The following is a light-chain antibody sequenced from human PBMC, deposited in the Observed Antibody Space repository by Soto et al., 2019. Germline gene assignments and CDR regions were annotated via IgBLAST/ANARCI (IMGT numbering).Light chain of an antibody. CDR2: AAS. J-gene: IGKJ4*01. CDR3: QQSHTTDPT. V-gene: IGKV1-39*01. CDR1: QTISNN. Sequence: DIQMTQSPSSLSASVGDRIAITCRASQTISNNLNWYQEMPGKPPRLLIYAASSLQSGVPSRFRGRGSGTEFTLTISILQPAAFAPYYCQQSHTTDPTFGGGTKV.